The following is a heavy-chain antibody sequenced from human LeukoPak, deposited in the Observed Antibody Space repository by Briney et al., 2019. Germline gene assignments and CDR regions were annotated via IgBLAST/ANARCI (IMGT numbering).Heavy chain of an antibody. J-gene: IGHJ4*02. Sequence: ASVRVSCKASGYTFTSYYMHWVRQAPGQGLEWMGIINPSGGSTSYARKFQGRVTMTRDTSTSTVYMELSSLRSEDTAVYYCASPPPNTTGTTRGAGLSDWGQGTLVTVSS. CDR1: GYTFTSYY. CDR2: INPSGGST. V-gene: IGHV1-46*01. CDR3: ASPPPNTTGTTRGAGLSD. D-gene: IGHD1-1*01.